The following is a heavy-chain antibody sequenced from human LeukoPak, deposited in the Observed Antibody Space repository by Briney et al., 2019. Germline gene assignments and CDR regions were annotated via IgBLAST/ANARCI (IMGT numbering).Heavy chain of an antibody. D-gene: IGHD1-7*01. CDR2: ISGSGGST. CDR1: GFTFSSYA. CDR3: AKGLSGTMPRPGSAFDI. V-gene: IGHV3-23*01. Sequence: PGGSLRLSCAASGFTFSSYAMSWVRQAPGKGLEWVSAISGSGGSTYYADSVKGRFTISRDNSKNTLYLQMNSLRAEDTAVYYCAKGLSGTMPRPGSAFDIWGQGTMVTVSS. J-gene: IGHJ3*02.